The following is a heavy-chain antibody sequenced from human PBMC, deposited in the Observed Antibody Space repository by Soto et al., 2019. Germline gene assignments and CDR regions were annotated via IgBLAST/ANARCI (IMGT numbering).Heavy chain of an antibody. V-gene: IGHV3-21*01. CDR3: ARESAVVVAAKDY. J-gene: IGHJ4*02. CDR1: GFTFSSYS. D-gene: IGHD2-15*01. CDR2: ISSSSRNI. Sequence: SGGSLRLSCAASGFTFSSYSMNWVRQAPGKGLEWVSSISSSSRNIYYADSLKGRFTISRDNAKNSLYLQMNSLRAEDTAVYYCARESAVVVAAKDYWGQGTLVTVSS.